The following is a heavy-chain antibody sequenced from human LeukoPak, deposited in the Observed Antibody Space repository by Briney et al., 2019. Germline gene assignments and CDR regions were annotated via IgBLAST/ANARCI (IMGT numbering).Heavy chain of an antibody. D-gene: IGHD4-17*01. V-gene: IGHV3-7*03. CDR1: GFTFSSYW. Sequence: GGSLRLSCAASGFTFSSYWMSWVRQAPGKGLEWVANIKQDGSEKYYVDSVKGRFTISRDNAKNSLYLQMNSLRAEDTAIYYCTNPPTVTQTRFDPWGQGTLVTVSS. CDR3: TNPPTVTQTRFDP. J-gene: IGHJ5*02. CDR2: IKQDGSEK.